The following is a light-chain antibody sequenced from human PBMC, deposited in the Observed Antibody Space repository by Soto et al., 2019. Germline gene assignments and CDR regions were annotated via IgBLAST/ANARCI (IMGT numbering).Light chain of an antibody. CDR2: DVS. Sequence: DIQMTQSPSSLSASLGDRVTTTCQETQDINNYLNWFQQKPVKAPKLLIYDVSNLETGVPSRFSGSGYGTDFTFTISSLQSEDIAPYYCQQYHNLPCTFGQGTKLELK. CDR1: QDINNY. J-gene: IGKJ2*02. V-gene: IGKV1-33*01. CDR3: QQYHNLPCT.